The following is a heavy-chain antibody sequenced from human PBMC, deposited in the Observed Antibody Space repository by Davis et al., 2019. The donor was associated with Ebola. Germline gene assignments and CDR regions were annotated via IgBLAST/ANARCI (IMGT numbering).Heavy chain of an antibody. CDR1: GFTFSTYS. CDR3: AKGFYDFWSGYP. J-gene: IGHJ6*02. D-gene: IGHD3-3*01. V-gene: IGHV3-48*04. CDR2: ISSSGSNI. Sequence: GESLKISCAASGFTFSTYSMNWVRQAPGKGLEWVSYISSSGSNIYYADSVKGRFTISRDNAKNTLYLQMNSLRAEDTAVYYCAKGFYDFWSGYPWCQGTTVTVSS.